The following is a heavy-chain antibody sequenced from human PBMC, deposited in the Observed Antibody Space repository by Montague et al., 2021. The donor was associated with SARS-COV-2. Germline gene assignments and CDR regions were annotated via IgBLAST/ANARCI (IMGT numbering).Heavy chain of an antibody. J-gene: IGHJ3*02. CDR1: GFTFSSYA. CDR2: ISGSGITT. D-gene: IGHD3-22*01. Sequence: SLRLSCAASGFTFSSYAMTWVRQAPGKGLEWVSAISGSGITTYYADSVKGRFTVSRDNSKNTVYLQMNSLRGEDTAAYFCARDRHNYGDDSGYVLKADGFDIWGRGTMVNV. CDR3: ARDRHNYGDDSGYVLKADGFDI. V-gene: IGHV3-23*01.